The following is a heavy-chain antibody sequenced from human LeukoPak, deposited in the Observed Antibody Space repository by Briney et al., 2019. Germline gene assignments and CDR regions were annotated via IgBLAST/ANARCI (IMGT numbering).Heavy chain of an antibody. Sequence: PSETLSLTCTVSGGSISSYYWSWIRQPPGKGLEWIGYIYYSGSTNYNPSLKSRVTISVDTSKNQSSLKLSSVTAADTAVYYCAREGRTIFGVVTMFDYWGQGTLVTVSS. D-gene: IGHD3-3*01. CDR3: AREGRTIFGVVTMFDY. CDR1: GGSISSYY. CDR2: IYYSGST. J-gene: IGHJ4*02. V-gene: IGHV4-59*01.